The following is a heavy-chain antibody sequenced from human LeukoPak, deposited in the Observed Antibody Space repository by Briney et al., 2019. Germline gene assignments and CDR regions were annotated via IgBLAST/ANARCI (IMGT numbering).Heavy chain of an antibody. V-gene: IGHV1-2*02. Sequence: ASVKVSCKASGYTFTGYYMHWVRQAPGQGLEWMGWINTNSGGTNYAQKFQGRVTMTRDTSISTAYMELSRLRSDDTAVYYCARARTPGIAADPFDYWGQGTLVTVSS. CDR2: INTNSGGT. J-gene: IGHJ4*02. D-gene: IGHD6-13*01. CDR1: GYTFTGYY. CDR3: ARARTPGIAADPFDY.